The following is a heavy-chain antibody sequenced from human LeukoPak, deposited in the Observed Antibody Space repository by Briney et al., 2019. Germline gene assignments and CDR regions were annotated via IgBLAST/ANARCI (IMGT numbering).Heavy chain of an antibody. CDR1: GFTFSSFW. J-gene: IGHJ4*02. Sequence: GGSLRLSCAASGFTFSSFWMHWVRQAPGKGLEWVSVIYSGGSTYYADSVKGRFTISRDNSKNTLFLQMNSLRAEDTAVYYCAREAVTRNYFDYWGQGTLVTVSS. V-gene: IGHV3-53*01. D-gene: IGHD4-17*01. CDR2: IYSGGST. CDR3: AREAVTRNYFDY.